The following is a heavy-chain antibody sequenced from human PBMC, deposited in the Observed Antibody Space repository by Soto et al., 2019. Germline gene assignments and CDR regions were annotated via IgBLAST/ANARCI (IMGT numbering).Heavy chain of an antibody. V-gene: IGHV4-59*12. J-gene: IGHJ4*02. CDR3: ARGLITGSHYSGSWYYFDP. Sequence: SETLSLTCTVSGGSIGTCYWSWIRQPPGKGLEWIGYIYYRGNTDYNPSLKSRVTTSVDTPKTQFSLKLTSVTAADTAVYYCARGLITGSHYSGSWYYFDPWGQGTQVTVSS. D-gene: IGHD3-10*01. CDR1: GGSIGTCY. CDR2: IYYRGNT.